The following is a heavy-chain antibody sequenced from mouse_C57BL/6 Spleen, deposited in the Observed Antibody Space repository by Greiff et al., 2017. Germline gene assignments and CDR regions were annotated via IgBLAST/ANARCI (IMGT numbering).Heavy chain of an antibody. CDR1: GYTFTSYW. J-gene: IGHJ2*01. CDR3: ARGTTVASLDY. CDR2: IDPSDSYT. D-gene: IGHD1-1*01. Sequence: QVQLQQPGAELVMPGASVKLSCKASGYTFTSYWMHWVKQRPGQGLEWIGEIDPSDSYTNYNQKFKGKSTLTVDKSSSTAYMQLSSLTSEDSAVSYCARGTTVASLDYWGQGTTLTVSS. V-gene: IGHV1-69*01.